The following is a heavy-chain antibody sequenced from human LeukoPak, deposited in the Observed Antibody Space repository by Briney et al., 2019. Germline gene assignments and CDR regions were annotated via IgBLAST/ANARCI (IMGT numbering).Heavy chain of an antibody. J-gene: IGHJ4*02. V-gene: IGHV3-11*01. Sequence: PGGSLRLSCAASGFTFSDYNMNWIRQAPGKGLEWVSHISSSGNIIYCVDSVKGRFTISRDNAKNSLYLQMNSLRAEDTAVYYCARAMFGGVIGKFDYWGQGSLVTVSS. CDR2: ISSSGNII. CDR1: GFTFSDYN. CDR3: ARAMFGGVIGKFDY. D-gene: IGHD3-16*02.